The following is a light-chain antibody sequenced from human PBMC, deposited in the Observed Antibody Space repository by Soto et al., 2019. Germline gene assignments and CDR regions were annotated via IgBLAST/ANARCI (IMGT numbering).Light chain of an antibody. J-gene: IGLJ1*01. CDR3: CSYAGNYTYV. V-gene: IGLV2-11*01. CDR1: NSDVGGYIY. Sequence: QSVLTQPRSVSGSPRQSVTISYTGTNSDVGGYIYVSWYQQHPGKAPKLMMFDVSKRPSGVPDRFSGSKSDNTASLTISGLQAEDEADYFCCSYAGNYTYVFGTGTKVTVL. CDR2: DVS.